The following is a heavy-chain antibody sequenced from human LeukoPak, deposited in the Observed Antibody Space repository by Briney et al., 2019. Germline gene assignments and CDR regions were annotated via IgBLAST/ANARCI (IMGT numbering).Heavy chain of an antibody. J-gene: IGHJ6*03. CDR3: ARAQYYYGSGSYYHGYYYYYMDV. Sequence: GGSLRLSCAASGFTFDDYGMSWVRQAPGKGLEWVSGINWNGGSTVYADSVKGRFTISRDNAKNSLYLQMNSLRAEDTALYYCARAQYYYGSGSYYHGYYYYYMDVWGKGTTVTVSS. V-gene: IGHV3-20*04. CDR1: GFTFDDYG. D-gene: IGHD3-10*01. CDR2: INWNGGST.